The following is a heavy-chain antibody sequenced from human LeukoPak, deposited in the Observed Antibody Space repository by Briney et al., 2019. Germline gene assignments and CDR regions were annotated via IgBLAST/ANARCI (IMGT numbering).Heavy chain of an antibody. Sequence: GGSLRLSCAASGFTFSSYSMNWVRQAPGEGLEWVSSISSSSSYIYYADSVKGRFTISRDNAKNSLYLQMNSLRAEDTAVYYCARDRMATIDSFDIWGQGTMVTVSS. CDR2: ISSSSSYI. CDR1: GFTFSSYS. V-gene: IGHV3-21*01. CDR3: ARDRMATIDSFDI. J-gene: IGHJ3*02. D-gene: IGHD5-24*01.